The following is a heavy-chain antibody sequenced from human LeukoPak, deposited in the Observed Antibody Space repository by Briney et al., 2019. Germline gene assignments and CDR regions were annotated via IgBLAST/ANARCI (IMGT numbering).Heavy chain of an antibody. J-gene: IGHJ4*01. CDR3: ARHAPVEPPARAFDF. Sequence: PSETLSLTCAVYGGSFSRYYWSWMRQPPGKGLEWIGEINYSGGNNYNPSLKSRLTISVDTSKNQFSLRLSSVTAADTAIYYCARHAPVEPPARAFDFWGHGNLVVV. CDR2: INYSGGN. V-gene: IGHV4-34*01. D-gene: IGHD2-2*01. CDR1: GGSFSRYY.